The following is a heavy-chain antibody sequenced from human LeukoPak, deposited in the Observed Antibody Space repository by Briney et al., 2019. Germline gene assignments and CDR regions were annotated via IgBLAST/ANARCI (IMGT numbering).Heavy chain of an antibody. Sequence: GASLRLSCAGSGFTFRNYDIHWVRQATGKGLECVSGIGTASDPYYPGSVKGRFTISRENAKNSLYLQMNSLRAGDTAVYYCARGSAVVGATGYYNGMDVWGQGTTVTVSS. J-gene: IGHJ6*02. CDR1: GFTFRNYD. V-gene: IGHV3-13*05. CDR2: IGTASDP. D-gene: IGHD1-26*01. CDR3: ARGSAVVGATGYYNGMDV.